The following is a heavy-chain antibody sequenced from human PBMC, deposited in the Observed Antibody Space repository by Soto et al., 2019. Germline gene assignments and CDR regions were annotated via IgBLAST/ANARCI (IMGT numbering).Heavy chain of an antibody. V-gene: IGHV3-66*01. Sequence: EVQLVESGGGLVQPGGSLRLSCAASGFTVSSNYMSWVRQAPGKGLEWVSVIYSGGSTYYADSVKGRFTISRDNSKNTRYLQMNSLRAEDTAVYYCARGSLWFGELFLDYWCQGTLVTVSS. D-gene: IGHD3-10*01. CDR3: ARGSLWFGELFLDY. CDR2: IYSGGST. J-gene: IGHJ4*02. CDR1: GFTVSSNY.